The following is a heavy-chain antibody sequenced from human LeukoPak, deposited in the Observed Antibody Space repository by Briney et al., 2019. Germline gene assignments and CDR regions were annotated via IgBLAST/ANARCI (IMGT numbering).Heavy chain of an antibody. CDR2: INANNGGT. CDR1: GYTFTGYY. J-gene: IGHJ5*02. CDR3: AKDRAVGGSKNWFDP. D-gene: IGHD2-15*01. V-gene: IGHV1-2*02. Sequence: ASVKVSCMASGYTFTGYYIHSMRQAPGQGVEWMGWINANNGGTKYAQKFQGRGTMTSDTSISTAFRELTSLTSNDTAVDYCAKDRAVGGSKNWFDPWGQGTLVSVSS.